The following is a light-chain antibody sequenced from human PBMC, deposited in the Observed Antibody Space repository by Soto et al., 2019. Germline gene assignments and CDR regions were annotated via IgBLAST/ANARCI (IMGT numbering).Light chain of an antibody. J-gene: IGLJ2*01. CDR3: CSYAGTNTLI. CDR2: DVT. V-gene: IGLV2-11*01. CDR1: SNDVGGHSH. Sequence: QLVLTQPRSVSGSPGQSVTISCTGTSNDVGGHSHVSWYQQHPGKAPKVMIYDVTKRPSGVPDRFSGSKSGNTASLTISGLQAEDEAEYHCCSYAGTNTLIFGGGTQLTVL.